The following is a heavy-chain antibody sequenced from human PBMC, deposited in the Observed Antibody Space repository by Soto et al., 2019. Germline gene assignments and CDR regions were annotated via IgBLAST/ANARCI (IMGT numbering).Heavy chain of an antibody. J-gene: IGHJ6*03. CDR1: GGTFSSYT. CDR3: ACGYDRDYYYYMDV. D-gene: IGHD5-12*01. Sequence: SVKVSCKASGGTFSSYTISWVRQAPGQGLEWMGRIIPILGIANYAQKFKGRVTITADKSTSTAYKELSSLRSEDTAVYYCACGYDRDYYYYMDVWGKGTTVTVSS. CDR2: IIPILGIA. V-gene: IGHV1-69*02.